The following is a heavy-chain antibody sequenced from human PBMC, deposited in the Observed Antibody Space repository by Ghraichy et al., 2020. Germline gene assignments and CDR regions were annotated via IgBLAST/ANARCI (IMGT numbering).Heavy chain of an antibody. J-gene: IGHJ4*02. V-gene: IGHV3-7*03. Sequence: GESLNISCVASGFTFSTSWMSWVRQAPGKGLEWVANINQDGSDKYYVASVRGRFTISRDNAKNSLYLQMNSLRAEDTAVYYCARDPYHGSLDYWGQGTLVTVSS. CDR3: ARDPYHGSLDY. CDR1: GFTFSTSW. D-gene: IGHD2-2*01. CDR2: INQDGSDK.